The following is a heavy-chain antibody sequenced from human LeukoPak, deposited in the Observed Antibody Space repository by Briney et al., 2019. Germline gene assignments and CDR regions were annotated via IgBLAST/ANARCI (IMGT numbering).Heavy chain of an antibody. D-gene: IGHD2-2*01. CDR2: IYYSRST. J-gene: IGHJ5*02. CDR1: GASISSSSYY. CDR3: ARRGLPIVVVPAASGWFDP. Sequence: SETLSLTCTVSGASISSSSYYWGWIRQPPGKGLEWIVSIYYSRSTYYNPSLKSRFTISVDTSKNQFSLKLSSVTAADTAVYYCARRGLPIVVVPAASGWFDPWGQGTLVTVSS. V-gene: IGHV4-39*07.